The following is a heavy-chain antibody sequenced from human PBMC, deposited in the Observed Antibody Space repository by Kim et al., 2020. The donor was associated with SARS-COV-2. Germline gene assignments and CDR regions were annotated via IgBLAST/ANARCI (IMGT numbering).Heavy chain of an antibody. CDR3: ARGLGEVVPAAAMRFSSSWSNWFYP. CDR2: INHSGST. D-gene: IGHD2-2*01. CDR1: GGSFSGYY. V-gene: IGHV4-34*01. Sequence: SETLSLTCAVYGGSFSGYYWSWIRQPPGKGLEWMGEINHSGSTNYNPSLKSRVTITVDTSKNQFSLKLSSVTAADTAVYYCARGLGEVVPAAAMRFSSSWSNWFYPWGHGTLVTVSP. J-gene: IGHJ5*02.